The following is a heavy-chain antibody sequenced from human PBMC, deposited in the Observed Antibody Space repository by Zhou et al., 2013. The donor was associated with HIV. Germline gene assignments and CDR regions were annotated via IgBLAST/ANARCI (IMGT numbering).Heavy chain of an antibody. V-gene: IGHV1-18*01. J-gene: IGHJ6*03. D-gene: IGHD6-25*01. Sequence: QVQLVQSGAEVRKPGASVKVSCKVSGYSITELSIHWVRQAPGSGLEWVGWISSYRGHTNYAQKLQGRVSVTTDTSTNTAYMELRSLRFDDTAVYFCARGLSARWIGGGFFYMDVWGKGTTVTVS. CDR3: ARGLSARWIGGGFFYMDV. CDR1: GYSITELS. CDR2: ISSYRGHT.